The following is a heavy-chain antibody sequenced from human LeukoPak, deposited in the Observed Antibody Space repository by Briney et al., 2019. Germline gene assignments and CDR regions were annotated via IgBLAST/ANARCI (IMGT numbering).Heavy chain of an antibody. CDR2: INHTGST. D-gene: IGHD1-26*01. J-gene: IGHJ4*02. CDR1: GGSFSGYY. CDR3: ARRRSGSYEVDY. V-gene: IGHV4-34*01. Sequence: TSETLSLTCAVYGGSFSGYYWSWIRQPPGKGLEWIGEINHTGSTSYNPSLKSRVTISVDTSKNQLSLKLSSVTAADTAVYYCARRRSGSYEVDYWGQGTLVTVSS.